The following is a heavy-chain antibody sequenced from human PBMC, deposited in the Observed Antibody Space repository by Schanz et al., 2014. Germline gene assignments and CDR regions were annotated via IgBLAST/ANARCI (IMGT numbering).Heavy chain of an antibody. CDR1: GFLFNDYY. V-gene: IGHV3-11*01. Sequence: QVQLVESGGFFFPPFFSLLLSCAASGFLFNDYYMNWIRQAPGKGLEWLSYISRDGTTSYYADSVKGRFTISRDNAKNSLYLEMTSLRGEDTAVYYCARENLNWEAFDIWGQGTVVTVSS. CDR2: ISRDGTTS. CDR3: ARENLNWEAFDI. D-gene: IGHD7-27*01. J-gene: IGHJ3*02.